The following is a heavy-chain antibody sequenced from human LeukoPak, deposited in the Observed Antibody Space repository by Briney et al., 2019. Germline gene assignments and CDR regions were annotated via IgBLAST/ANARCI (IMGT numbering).Heavy chain of an antibody. CDR1: GITISNYG. CDR2: ISYDGLNK. D-gene: IGHD1-26*01. Sequence: GGSLRLSCAASGITISNYGVHWVRQAPGKGLEWLAVISYDGLNKNYADSVKGRFSISRDNSKNTLYLQMSSLRAEDTAVYYCARELREHGTFDIWGQGTMVTVSS. J-gene: IGHJ3*02. CDR3: ARELREHGTFDI. V-gene: IGHV3-30*03.